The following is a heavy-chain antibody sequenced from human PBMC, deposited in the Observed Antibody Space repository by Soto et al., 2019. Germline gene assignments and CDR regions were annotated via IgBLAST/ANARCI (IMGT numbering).Heavy chain of an antibody. V-gene: IGHV1-18*01. Sequence: ASVKVSCKASGYSFSSYGINWVRQAPGQGLEWMGWIGGYNANTKHAQKFQGRVSMTTDTSTSTAYMELRSLRSDDTALYYCARDGIAARPTPDFWGQGTLVTVSS. D-gene: IGHD6-6*01. CDR1: GYSFSSYG. CDR3: ARDGIAARPTPDF. J-gene: IGHJ4*02. CDR2: IGGYNANT.